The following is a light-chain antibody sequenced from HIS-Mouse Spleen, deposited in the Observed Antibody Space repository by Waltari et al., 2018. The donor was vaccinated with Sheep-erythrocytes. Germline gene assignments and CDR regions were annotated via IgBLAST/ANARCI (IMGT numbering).Light chain of an antibody. V-gene: IGLV2-23*01. J-gene: IGLJ3*02. Sequence: QSALTQPASVSGSPGQSITISCSGTSSAVGGYNLVSSYQQHPGKAPKLMIYEGSKRPSGVSNRFSGSKSGNTASLTISGLQAEDEADYYCCSYAGSSTWVFGGGTKLTVL. CDR3: CSYAGSSTWV. CDR2: EGS. CDR1: SSAVGGYNL.